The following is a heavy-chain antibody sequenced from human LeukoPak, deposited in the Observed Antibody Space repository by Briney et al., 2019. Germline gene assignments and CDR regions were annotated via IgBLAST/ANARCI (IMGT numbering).Heavy chain of an antibody. J-gene: IGHJ3*02. Sequence: ASVKVSCKASGYTFTGYYMHWVRQAPGQGLEWMGWINPNSGGTNYAQKFQGRVTMTRDTSISTAYMELSSLRSDDTAVYYCARAHYNSSGPVNDAFDIWGQGTMVTVSS. CDR2: INPNSGGT. CDR3: ARAHYNSSGPVNDAFDI. V-gene: IGHV1-2*02. D-gene: IGHD3-22*01. CDR1: GYTFTGYY.